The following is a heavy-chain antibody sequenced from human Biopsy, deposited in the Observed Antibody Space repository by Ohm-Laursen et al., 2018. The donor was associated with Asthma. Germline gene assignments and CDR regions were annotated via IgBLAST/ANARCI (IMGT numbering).Heavy chain of an antibody. D-gene: IGHD1-26*01. V-gene: IGHV4-30-4*01. CDR2: KYNRGST. J-gene: IGHJ6*02. Sequence: TLSLTCTVTCGSISSGDYYWVWIRQPPGKGLEWIGYKYNRGSTHYNPSLKSRVILSVDTSKNQFSLNLSSATAADTAVYFCARASTTHFYYEMDVWGQGTTVTVSS. CDR1: CGSISSGDYY. CDR3: ARASTTHFYYEMDV.